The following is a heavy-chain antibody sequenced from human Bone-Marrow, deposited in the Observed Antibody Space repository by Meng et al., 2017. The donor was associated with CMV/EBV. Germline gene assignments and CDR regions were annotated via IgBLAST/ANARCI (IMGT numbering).Heavy chain of an antibody. CDR2: IRSKANSYAT. Sequence: GEYLKISCAASGFTFSGSAMHWVRQASGKGLEWVGRIRSKANSYATAYAASVKGRFTISRDDSKNTAYLQMNSLKTEDTAVYYCTRPADSSGWYGYYYYGMDVWGQGTTVTVSS. CDR1: GFTFSGSA. V-gene: IGHV3-73*01. J-gene: IGHJ6*02. CDR3: TRPADSSGWYGYYYYGMDV. D-gene: IGHD6-19*01.